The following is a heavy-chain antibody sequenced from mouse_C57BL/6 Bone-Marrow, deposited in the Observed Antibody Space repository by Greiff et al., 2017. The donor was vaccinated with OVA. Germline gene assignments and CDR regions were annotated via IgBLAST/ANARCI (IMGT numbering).Heavy chain of an antibody. CDR3: AFTAVGGYYAMDY. Sequence: VQLKQSVAELVRPGASVKLSCTASGFNIKNTYMPWVKQRPEQGLEWIGRIDPANGNTKYAPKFQGKATITADTSSNTAYLQLSSLTSEDTAIYYCAFTAVGGYYAMDYWGQGTTVTVSS. V-gene: IGHV14-3*01. D-gene: IGHD1-1*01. CDR1: GFNIKNTY. J-gene: IGHJ4*01. CDR2: IDPANGNT.